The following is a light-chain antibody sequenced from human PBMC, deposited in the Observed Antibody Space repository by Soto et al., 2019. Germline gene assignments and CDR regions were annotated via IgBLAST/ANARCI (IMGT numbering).Light chain of an antibody. CDR1: TSDIGDYNY. CDR2: LVS. CDR3: TSWGI. V-gene: IGLV2-14*01. J-gene: IGLJ1*01. Sequence: QSALTQPASVSGSPGQSITISCTGTTSDIGDYNYVSWYQHLPDKVPKLIISLVSNRPSGVSNCFSGSKSGNTASLTISGLQAEDEGDYYCTSWGIFGPGTKVTVL.